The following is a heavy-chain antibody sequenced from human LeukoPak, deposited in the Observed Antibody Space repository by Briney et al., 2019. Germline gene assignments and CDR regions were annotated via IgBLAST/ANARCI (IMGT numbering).Heavy chain of an antibody. CDR1: GFTFSSYA. D-gene: IGHD3-22*01. CDR3: ARTYDSSGFDY. CDR2: ISYDGSNK. V-gene: IGHV3-30-3*01. Sequence: GGSLRLSCAASGFTFSSYAMHWVRQAPGKGLEWVAVISYDGSNKYYADSVKGRFTIPRDNSKNTLYLQMNSLRAEDTAVYYCARTYDSSGFDYWGQGTLVTVSS. J-gene: IGHJ4*02.